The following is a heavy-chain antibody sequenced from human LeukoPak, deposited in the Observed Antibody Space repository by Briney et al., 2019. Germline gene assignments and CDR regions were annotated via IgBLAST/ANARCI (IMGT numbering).Heavy chain of an antibody. CDR2: VSGSGSST. Sequence: GGSLRLSCAASGFTFNKCAMTWVRQAPGKGLEWVSLVSGSGSSTFYADSVKGRFTISRDNSKNTLYLQMNSLRAEDTAVYYCAKVLSYGSGSYDFDYWGQGTLVTVSS. D-gene: IGHD3-10*01. CDR1: GFTFNKCA. CDR3: AKVLSYGSGSYDFDY. V-gene: IGHV3-23*01. J-gene: IGHJ4*02.